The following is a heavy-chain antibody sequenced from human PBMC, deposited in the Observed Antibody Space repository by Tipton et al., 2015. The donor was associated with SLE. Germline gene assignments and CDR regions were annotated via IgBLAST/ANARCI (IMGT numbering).Heavy chain of an antibody. CDR3: AKGTTGTRRQHYYYYGMDV. J-gene: IGHJ6*02. V-gene: IGHV3-66*02. Sequence: SLRLSCAASGFTVSNSYMSWVRQAPGKGLEWVSIIYSDGTTHYADSVKGRFTISRDNSKNTVYLQMNSLRGEDTAVYNCAKGTTGTRRQHYYYYGMDVWGQGTTVTVSS. CDR1: GFTVSNSY. CDR2: IYSDGTT. D-gene: IGHD4-17*01.